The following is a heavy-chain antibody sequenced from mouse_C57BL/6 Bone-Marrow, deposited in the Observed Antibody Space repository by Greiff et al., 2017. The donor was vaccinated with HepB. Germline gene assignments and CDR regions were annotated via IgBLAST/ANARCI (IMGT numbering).Heavy chain of an antibody. CDR3: VRQRGPGVAY. V-gene: IGHV10-1*01. CDR2: IRSKSNNYAT. Sequence: EVQRVESGGGLVQPKGSLKLSCAASGFSFNTYAMNWVRQAPGKGLEWVARIRSKSNNYATYYADSVKDRFTISRDDSESMLYLQMNNLKTEDTAMYYCVRQRGPGVAYWGQGTLVTVSA. D-gene: IGHD4-1*01. J-gene: IGHJ3*01. CDR1: GFSFNTYA.